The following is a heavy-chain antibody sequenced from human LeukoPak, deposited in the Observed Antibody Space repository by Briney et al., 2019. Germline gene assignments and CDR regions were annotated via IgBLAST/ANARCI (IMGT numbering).Heavy chain of an antibody. D-gene: IGHD6-19*01. CDR3: AKNQGQWLVPVDY. V-gene: IGHV3-23*01. CDR1: GFSLSSYC. CDR2: VSGSGGNT. J-gene: IGHJ4*02. Sequence: PGGSLRLSCVASGFSLSSYCVHWVRQAPGKGLEWVSSVSGSGGNTYYADSVKGRFTISRDNSKNTLYLQMNNLRAEDTALYYCAKNQGQWLVPVDYWGQGTLVTVSS.